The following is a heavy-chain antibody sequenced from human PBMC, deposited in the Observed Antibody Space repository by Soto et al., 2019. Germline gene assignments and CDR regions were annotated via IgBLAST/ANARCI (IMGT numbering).Heavy chain of an antibody. D-gene: IGHD3-10*01. CDR1: GGSISGYY. CDR3: ARESYYGSGATVVAY. V-gene: IGHV4-59*01. J-gene: IGHJ4*02. CDR2: IYYSGTT. Sequence: SETLSLTCTVSGGSISGYYWSWIRQPPGKGPEWIGYIYYSGTTSYNPSLNSRVTVSVDTSKNQFSLKVNSVTAADTAVYYCARESYYGSGATVVAYWGQGTLVTVSS.